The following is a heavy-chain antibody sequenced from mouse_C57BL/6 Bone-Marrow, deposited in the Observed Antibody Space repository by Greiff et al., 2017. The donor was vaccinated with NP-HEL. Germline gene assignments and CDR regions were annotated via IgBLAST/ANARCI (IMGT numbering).Heavy chain of an antibody. J-gene: IGHJ4*01. V-gene: IGHV8-8*01. Sequence: QVTLKVCGPGILQPSQTLSLTCSFSGFSLSTFGMGVGWIRQPSGKGLEWLAHIWWDDDKYYNPALKSRLTISKDTSKNQVFLKIANVDTADTATYYCARMEDGYQFFYYAMDYWGQGTSVTVSS. CDR2: IWWDDDK. CDR3: ARMEDGYQFFYYAMDY. CDR1: GFSLSTFGMG. D-gene: IGHD2-3*01.